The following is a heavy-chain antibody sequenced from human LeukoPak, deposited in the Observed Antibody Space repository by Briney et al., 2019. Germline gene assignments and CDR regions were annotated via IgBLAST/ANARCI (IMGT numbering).Heavy chain of an antibody. CDR2: VSNSGDYI. J-gene: IGHJ4*02. CDR3: AREKLPYDY. Sequence: GGSLRLSCAASGFSFSSYRMNWVRQAPGKGLEWVSSVSNSGDYIHYADSVKGRFTISRDNSKNSLYLQMNSLRAEDTAVYYCAREKLPYDYWGQGTLVTVSS. V-gene: IGHV3-21*06. CDR1: GFSFSSYR. D-gene: IGHD1-7*01.